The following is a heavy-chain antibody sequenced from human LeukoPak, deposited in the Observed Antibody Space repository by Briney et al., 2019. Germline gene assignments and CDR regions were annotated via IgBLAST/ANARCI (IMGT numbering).Heavy chain of an antibody. D-gene: IGHD6-19*01. J-gene: IGHJ6*01. CDR2: INHSGST. Sequence: SETLSLTCAVYGGSFSGYYWSWIRQPPGKGLEWIGEINHSGSTNYNPSLKSRVTISVDTSKNHSSLKLSSVTAADTAVYCCARGLEEQWLFCDAFTSGGQ. CDR3: ARGLEEQWLFCDAFTS. V-gene: IGHV4-34*01. CDR1: GGSFSGYY.